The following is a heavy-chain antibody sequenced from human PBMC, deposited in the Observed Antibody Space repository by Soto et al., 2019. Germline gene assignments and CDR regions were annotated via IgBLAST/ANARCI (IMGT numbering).Heavy chain of an antibody. V-gene: IGHV3-23*01. CDR3: AKGGHDILPGYYPFDY. Sequence: GGSLRLSCEASGFTFSSYPMSWVRQAPGKGLEWVSVISGSGGSTYYADSVKGRFTISRDNSKNTLYLQMNSLRAEDTAVYYCAKGGHDILPGYYPFDYWGQGTLVTVSS. CDR2: ISGSGGST. CDR1: GFTFSSYP. J-gene: IGHJ4*02. D-gene: IGHD3-9*01.